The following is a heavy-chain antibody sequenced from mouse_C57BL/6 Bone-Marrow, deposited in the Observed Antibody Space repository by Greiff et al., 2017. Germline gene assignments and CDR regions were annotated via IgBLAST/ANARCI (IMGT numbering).Heavy chain of an antibody. CDR3: ASYDYEGYYAMDY. J-gene: IGHJ4*01. Sequence: QVQLQQPGAELVMPGASVKLSCKASGYTFTSYWMHWVKQRPGQGLEWIGEIDPSDSYTNYNQKFKGKSTLTVDKSSSTAYMQLSSLTYEDSAVYYCASYDYEGYYAMDYWGQGTSVTVSS. CDR2: IDPSDSYT. CDR1: GYTFTSYW. V-gene: IGHV1-69*01. D-gene: IGHD2-4*01.